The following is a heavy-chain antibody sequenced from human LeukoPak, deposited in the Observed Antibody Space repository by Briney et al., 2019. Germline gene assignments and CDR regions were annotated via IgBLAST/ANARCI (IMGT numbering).Heavy chain of an antibody. CDR3: ARGPFGGDDAFDI. V-gene: IGHV1-69*13. J-gene: IGHJ3*02. CDR2: IIPIFGKA. D-gene: IGHD4-23*01. Sequence: SVKVSCKASRGTFSSYAISWVRQAPGQGLEWMGGIIPIFGKANYAQKFQGRVTITADESTSTAYMELSSLRSEDTAVYYCARGPFGGDDAFDIWGQGTMVTDSS. CDR1: RGTFSSYA.